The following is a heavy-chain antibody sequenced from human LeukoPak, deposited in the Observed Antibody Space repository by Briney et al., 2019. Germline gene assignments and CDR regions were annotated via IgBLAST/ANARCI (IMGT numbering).Heavy chain of an antibody. J-gene: IGHJ6*03. V-gene: IGHV3-30*02. D-gene: IGHD5-12*01. CDR3: AREHSGYDFPGRDYYYMDV. Sequence: PGGSLRLSCGASGFTFSSYGMHWVRQAPGKGLEWVAFIRYDGSNKYYADSVKGRFTISRDNSKNTLYLQMNSLRAEDTAVYYCAREHSGYDFPGRDYYYMDVWGKGTTVTVSS. CDR2: IRYDGSNK. CDR1: GFTFSSYG.